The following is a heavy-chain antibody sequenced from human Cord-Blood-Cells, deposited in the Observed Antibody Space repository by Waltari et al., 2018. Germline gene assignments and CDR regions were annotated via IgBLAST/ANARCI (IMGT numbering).Heavy chain of an antibody. D-gene: IGHD1-26*01. CDR1: GYTFTGHS. CDR2: INPNSGGT. Sequence: QVQLVQSGAEVKKPGASVTVSCTASGYTFTGHSMHWVRQPPGQGLEWMGWINPNSGGTNYAQKFQGRVTMTRDTSISTAYMELSRLRSDDTAVYYCARDRLGAPYYYGMDVWGQGTTVTVSS. J-gene: IGHJ6*02. CDR3: ARDRLGAPYYYGMDV. V-gene: IGHV1-2*02.